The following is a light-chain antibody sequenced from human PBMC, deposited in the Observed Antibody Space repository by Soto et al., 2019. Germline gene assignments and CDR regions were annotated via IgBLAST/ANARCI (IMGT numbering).Light chain of an antibody. J-gene: IGLJ1*01. CDR3: SSYAGSSNV. V-gene: IGLV2-8*01. CDR2: EVN. Sequence: QSVLTQPPSASGSPGQSVAISCTGTSSDVGGYNCVSWYQQHPGKAPKLMIYEVNKRPSGVPDRFYGSKSGNTASLTVSGLQAEDEADYYCSSYAGSSNVFGTGTKVTVL. CDR1: SSDVGGYNC.